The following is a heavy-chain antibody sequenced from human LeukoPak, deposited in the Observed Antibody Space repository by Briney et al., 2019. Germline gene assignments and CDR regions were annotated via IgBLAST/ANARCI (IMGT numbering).Heavy chain of an antibody. Sequence: PSETLSLTCTVSGYSISSGYYWGWIRQPPGKGLEWIGSGSTYYNPSLKSRVTISVDTSKNQFSLKLSSVTAADTAVYYCARDTTTMIAEYWGQGTLVTVSS. V-gene: IGHV4-38-2*02. CDR3: ARDTTTMIAEY. D-gene: IGHD3-22*01. CDR2: SGST. CDR1: GYSISSGYY. J-gene: IGHJ4*02.